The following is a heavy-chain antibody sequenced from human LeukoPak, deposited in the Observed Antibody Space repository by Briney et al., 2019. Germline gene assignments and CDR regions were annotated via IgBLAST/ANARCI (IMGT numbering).Heavy chain of an antibody. V-gene: IGHV3-23*01. Sequence: GGSLRLSCVASGFTFSTDTMSWVRQAPGKGLEWVSRIRGYGGSIGYADSVKGRFTISRDNSKNTLYLQMSSLRVEDTAVYYCAKGGIEVTAPDCWGQGTLVTVSS. J-gene: IGHJ4*02. D-gene: IGHD2/OR15-2a*01. CDR1: GFTFSTDT. CDR2: IRGYGGSI. CDR3: AKGGIEVTAPDC.